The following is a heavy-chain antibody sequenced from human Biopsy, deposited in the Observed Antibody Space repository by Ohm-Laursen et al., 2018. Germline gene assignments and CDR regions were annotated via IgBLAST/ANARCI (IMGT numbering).Heavy chain of an antibody. V-gene: IGHV1-18*01. CDR3: ARDRIGGRGDPPDH. CDR2: ISVYNGNT. D-gene: IGHD3-10*01. CDR1: GFTFPSYD. J-gene: IGHJ4*02. Sequence: ASVKVSCKASGFTFPSYDISWVRQAPGQGLEWMGRISVYNGNTNYAQKFQGRVTMTRDTSTTTVYMELSSLRSEDTAVYYCARDRIGGRGDPPDHWGQGTLVTVSS.